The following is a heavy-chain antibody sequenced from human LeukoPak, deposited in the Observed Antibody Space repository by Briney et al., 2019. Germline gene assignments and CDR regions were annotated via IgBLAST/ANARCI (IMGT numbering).Heavy chain of an antibody. CDR2: TYYRSKWYN. CDR1: GDSVSSNSAA. CDR3: ARGLGGYCSSTSCYRRLYRANWFDP. Sequence: SQTLSLTCAISGDSVSSNSAAWNWIRRSPSRGLEWLGRTYYRSKWYNDYAVSVKSRITINPDTSKNQFSLQLNSVTPEDTAVYYCARGLGGYCSSTSCYRRLYRANWFDPWGQGTLVTVSS. J-gene: IGHJ5*02. D-gene: IGHD2-2*01. V-gene: IGHV6-1*01.